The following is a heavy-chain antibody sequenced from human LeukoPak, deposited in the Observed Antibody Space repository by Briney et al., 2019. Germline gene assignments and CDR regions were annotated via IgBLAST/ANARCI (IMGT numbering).Heavy chain of an antibody. Sequence: GSLRLSCIASGFTFSNYWMHWVRQAPGKGLVWVSRINSDGSSTSYADSVKGRFTISRDNAKNTLYLQMNSLRAEDTAVYYCAREVGSGNSDRYSDYWGQGTLVTVSS. CDR3: AREVGSGNSDRYSDY. J-gene: IGHJ4*02. CDR1: GFTFSNYW. D-gene: IGHD3-10*01. V-gene: IGHV3-74*01. CDR2: INSDGSST.